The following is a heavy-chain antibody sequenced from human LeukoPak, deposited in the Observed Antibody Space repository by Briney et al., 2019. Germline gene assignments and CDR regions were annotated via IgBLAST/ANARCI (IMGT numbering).Heavy chain of an antibody. CDR1: GGSISSYY. V-gene: IGHV4-59*12. D-gene: IGHD3-10*02. Sequence: SETLSLTCTVSGGSISSYYWSWIRQPPGKGLEWIGYIYYSGSTNYNPSLKSRVTISVDTSKNQFSLKLSSVTAADTAVYYCARDLFGEGGSIDYWGQGTLVTVSS. J-gene: IGHJ4*02. CDR3: ARDLFGEGGSIDY. CDR2: IYYSGST.